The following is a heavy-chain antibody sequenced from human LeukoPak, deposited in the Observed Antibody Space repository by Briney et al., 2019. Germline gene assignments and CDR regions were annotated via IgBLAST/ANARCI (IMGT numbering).Heavy chain of an antibody. Sequence: SQTLSLTCAVSSASISSGGYLWTWIRQPPGKGLEWIGYIYHSGSAYYNPSLMSRVTMSVDKSKNQFSLSLTSVTAADTAVYYCARGSGTVTTDWGQGTLVIVSS. D-gene: IGHD4-17*01. CDR1: SASISSGGYL. CDR3: ARGSGTVTTD. J-gene: IGHJ4*02. CDR2: IYHSGSA. V-gene: IGHV4-30-2*01.